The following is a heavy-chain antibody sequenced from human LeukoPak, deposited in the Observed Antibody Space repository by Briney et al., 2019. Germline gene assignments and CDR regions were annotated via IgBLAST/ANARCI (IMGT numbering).Heavy chain of an antibody. CDR3: AREFDYYDSSGYRGSGFDP. V-gene: IGHV3-33*01. D-gene: IGHD3-22*01. Sequence: GGSLRLSCAASGFTFSSYGMHWVRQALGEGLERVAVIWYDGSNKYYADSVKGRFTISRDKAKNSLYLQMNSLRAEDTAVYYCAREFDYYDSSGYRGSGFDPWGQGTLVTVSS. CDR1: GFTFSSYG. CDR2: IWYDGSNK. J-gene: IGHJ5*02.